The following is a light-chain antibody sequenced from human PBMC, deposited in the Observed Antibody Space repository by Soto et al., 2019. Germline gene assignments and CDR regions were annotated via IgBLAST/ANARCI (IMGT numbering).Light chain of an antibody. CDR2: AAS. CDR3: QHFDSYPLT. CDR1: QGIRND. V-gene: IGKV1-9*01. Sequence: IQLTQSPSSLSAFVGDRVTITCRASQGIRNDLAWYQQKPGQAPKLLIYAASTLQSGVPSRFSGSGSGTDFTLTISSLQPEDFATYYCQHFDSYPLTFGGGTQVEIK. J-gene: IGKJ4*01.